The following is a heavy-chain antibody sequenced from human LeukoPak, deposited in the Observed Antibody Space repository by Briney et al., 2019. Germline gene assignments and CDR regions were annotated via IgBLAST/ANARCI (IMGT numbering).Heavy chain of an antibody. CDR2: IYYSGST. CDR1: GGSISSSSYY. Sequence: TSETLSLTCTVSGGSISSSSYYWGWIRQPPGKGLEWIGSIYYSGSTYYNPSLKSRVTISVDTSKNQFSLKLSSVTAADTAVYYCARDEYLGELSFCQSDYWGQGTLVTVSS. CDR3: ARDEYLGELSFCQSDY. J-gene: IGHJ4*02. V-gene: IGHV4-39*01. D-gene: IGHD3-16*02.